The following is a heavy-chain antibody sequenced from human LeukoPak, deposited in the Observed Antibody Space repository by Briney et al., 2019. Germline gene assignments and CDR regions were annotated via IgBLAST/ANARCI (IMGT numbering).Heavy chain of an antibody. D-gene: IGHD6-19*01. CDR2: INHSGST. CDR3: ARGSSSGWKRRGWFDP. V-gene: IGHV4-34*01. CDR1: GGSFSGYY. Sequence: SETLSLTCAVYGGSFSGYYWSWIRQPPGKGLEWIGEINHSGSTNYNPSLKSRVTISVDTSKNQFSLKLSFVTAADTAVYYCARGSSSGWKRRGWFDPWGQGTLVTVSS. J-gene: IGHJ5*02.